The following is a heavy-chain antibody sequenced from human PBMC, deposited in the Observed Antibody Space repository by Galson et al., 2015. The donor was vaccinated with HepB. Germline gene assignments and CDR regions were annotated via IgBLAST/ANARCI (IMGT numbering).Heavy chain of an antibody. Sequence: CAISGDSVSSNSAAWNWIRQSPSRGLEWLGRTYYRSKWYNDYAVSVKSRITINPDTSKNQFSLQLNSVTPEDTAVYYCARGSSPKSHIAVAGYYYHYYMDVWGKGTTVTVSS. CDR1: GDSVSSNSAA. D-gene: IGHD6-19*01. V-gene: IGHV6-1*01. CDR3: ARGSSPKSHIAVAGYYYHYYMDV. CDR2: TYYRSKWYN. J-gene: IGHJ6*03.